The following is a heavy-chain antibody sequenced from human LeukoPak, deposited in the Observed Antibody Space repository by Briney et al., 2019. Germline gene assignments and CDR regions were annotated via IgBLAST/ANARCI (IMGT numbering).Heavy chain of an antibody. D-gene: IGHD3-3*01. J-gene: IGHJ5*02. CDR1: GDSINSGFY. CDR2: IFHNENT. Sequence: PSETLSLTCAVSGDSINSGFYWGWLRQPPGKGLEWIGSIFHNENTHYNPSLQSRVTISVDMSKNHFSLRLSSVTAADTAVYYCARVRPDFWSGYFLERGWFDPWGQGTLVTVSS. CDR3: ARVRPDFWSGYFLERGWFDP. V-gene: IGHV4-38-2*01.